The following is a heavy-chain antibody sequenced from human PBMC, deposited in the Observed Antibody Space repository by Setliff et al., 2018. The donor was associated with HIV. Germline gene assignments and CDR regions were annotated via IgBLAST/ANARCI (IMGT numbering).Heavy chain of an antibody. V-gene: IGHV3-7*03. CDR2: IKHDGSEK. D-gene: IGHD3-22*01. CDR1: GFMFNMFW. J-gene: IGHJ5*02. Sequence: LRLSCKGSGFMFNMFWMSWIRQSPGKGLEWVAHIKHDGSEKYYLDSVEGRFTISRDNAKNSQYLQMNSLRVEDTAVYYCARGPPVKYYDGSGFNRGPLPFDPWGQGTQVTVSS. CDR3: ARGPPVKYYDGSGFNRGPLPFDP.